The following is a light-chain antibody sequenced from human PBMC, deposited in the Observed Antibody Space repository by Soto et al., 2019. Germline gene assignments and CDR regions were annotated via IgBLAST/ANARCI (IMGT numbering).Light chain of an antibody. J-gene: IGKJ1*01. CDR2: LGS. Sequence: DIVMTQSPLSLPVTPGEPASISCRSSQSLLHSNGYNYLDWYLQKPGQSPQLLIYLGSNRASGVPDRFSGSGSGTDFTLKISRVEAEDVGVYYCILAIQTSRTFGQGTKVEIK. V-gene: IGKV2-28*01. CDR3: ILAIQTSRT. CDR1: QSLLHSNGYNY.